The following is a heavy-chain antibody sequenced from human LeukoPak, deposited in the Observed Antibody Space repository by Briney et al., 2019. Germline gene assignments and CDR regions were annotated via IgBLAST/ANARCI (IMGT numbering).Heavy chain of an antibody. D-gene: IGHD3-22*01. CDR2: ISYDGSNK. Sequence: GGSLRLSCAASGFTFSSYGMHWVRQAPGKGLEWVAVISYDGSNKYYADSVKGRFTISRDNAKNSLYLQMNSLRAEDTAVYYCAKTLVVVYPNWFDPWGQGTLVTVSS. CDR3: AKTLVVVYPNWFDP. CDR1: GFTFSSYG. J-gene: IGHJ5*02. V-gene: IGHV3-30*18.